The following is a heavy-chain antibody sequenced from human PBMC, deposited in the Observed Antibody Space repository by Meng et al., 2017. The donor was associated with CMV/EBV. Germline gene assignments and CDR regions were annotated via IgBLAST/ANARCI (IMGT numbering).Heavy chain of an antibody. D-gene: IGHD2-2*01. CDR2: VDPEDGET. J-gene: IGHJ5*02. V-gene: IGHV1-69-2*01. CDR3: ATERYQLLPGRSNWFDP. CDR1: YTFTDYY. Sequence: YTFTDYYMHWVQQAPGKGLEWMGLVDPEDGETIYAEKFQGRVTITADTSTDTAYMELSSLRSEGTAVYYCATERYQLLPGRSNWFDPWGQGTLVTVSS.